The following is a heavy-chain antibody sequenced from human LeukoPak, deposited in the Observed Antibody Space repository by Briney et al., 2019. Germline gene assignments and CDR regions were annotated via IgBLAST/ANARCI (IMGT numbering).Heavy chain of an antibody. CDR2: IYYSRST. V-gene: IGHV4-61*01. J-gene: IGHJ4*02. CDR3: ARAAYSGSYHSDY. D-gene: IGHD1-26*01. CDR1: GGSVNSGSYY. Sequence: PSETLSLTCAVSGGSVNSGSYYWNWIRQPPGKGLEWIGYIYYSRSTNYNPSLKSRVIISVDTSKNQFSLKLSSVTAADTAVYYCARAAYSGSYHSDYWGQGTLVTVSS.